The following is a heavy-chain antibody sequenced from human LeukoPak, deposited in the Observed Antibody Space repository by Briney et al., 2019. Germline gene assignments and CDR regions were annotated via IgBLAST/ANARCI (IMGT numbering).Heavy chain of an antibody. CDR1: GFTFSSYG. Sequence: GGSLRLSCAASGFTFSSYGMHWVRQAPGKGLEWVAFIRYDGSNKYYADSVKGRFTISRDNSKNTLYLQMNSLRAEATAVYCCAKDVSGSYDYFDYWGQGTLVTVSS. CDR2: IRYDGSNK. D-gene: IGHD1-26*01. CDR3: AKDVSGSYDYFDY. J-gene: IGHJ4*02. V-gene: IGHV3-30*02.